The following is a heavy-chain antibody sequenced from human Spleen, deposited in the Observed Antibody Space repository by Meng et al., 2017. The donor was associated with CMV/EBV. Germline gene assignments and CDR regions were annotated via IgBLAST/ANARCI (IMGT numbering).Heavy chain of an antibody. CDR1: GFTFSDYA. Sequence: GGSLRLSCTASGFTFSDYAMTWVRQAPGKGLEWVGFIRNKAYSGTTEYAASVKGRFTISRDDSKSIAYLQMNSLKTEDTAVYYCTTSLRYFDWLLSYYWGQGTLVTVSS. CDR2: IRNKAYSGTT. CDR3: TTSLRYFDWLLSYY. V-gene: IGHV3-49*04. D-gene: IGHD3-9*01. J-gene: IGHJ4*02.